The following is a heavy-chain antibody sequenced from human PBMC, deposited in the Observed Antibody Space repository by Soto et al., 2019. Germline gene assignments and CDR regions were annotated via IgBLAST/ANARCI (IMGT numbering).Heavy chain of an antibody. CDR3: ARGIHLGELSSDAYDI. J-gene: IGHJ3*02. V-gene: IGHV3-30-3*01. D-gene: IGHD3-16*02. CDR1: GFTFSSYA. Sequence: HPGGSLRLSCAASGFTFSSYAMHWVRQAPGKGLEWVAVISYDGSNKYYADSVKGRFTISRDNSKNTLYLQMNSLRAEDTAVYYCARGIHLGELSSDAYDIWGQGTMVTVSS. CDR2: ISYDGSNK.